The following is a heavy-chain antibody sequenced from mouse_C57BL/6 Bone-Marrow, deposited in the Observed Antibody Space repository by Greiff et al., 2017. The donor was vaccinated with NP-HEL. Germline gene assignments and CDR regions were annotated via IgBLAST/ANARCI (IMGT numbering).Heavy chain of an antibody. CDR2: ISSGGSYT. CDR3: ARRLLRGLFAY. D-gene: IGHD2-3*01. J-gene: IGHJ3*01. Sequence: EVHLVESGGDLVKPGWSLKLSCAASGFTFSSYGMSWVRQTPDKRLEWVATISSGGSYTYYPDSVKGRFTISRDNAKNTLYLQMSSLKSEDTAMYYCARRLLRGLFAYWGQGTLVTVSA. V-gene: IGHV5-6*01. CDR1: GFTFSSYG.